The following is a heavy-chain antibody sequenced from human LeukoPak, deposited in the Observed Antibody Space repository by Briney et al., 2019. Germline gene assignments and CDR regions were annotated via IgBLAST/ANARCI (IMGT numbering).Heavy chain of an antibody. J-gene: IGHJ4*02. CDR2: ISGSGGST. D-gene: IGHD3-9*01. Sequence: GGSLRLSCAASGFTFSSYAVSWVRQAPGKGLEWVSAISGSGGSTYYADSVKGRFTISRDNSKNTLYLQMNSLRAEDTAVYYCAKDPAPYYDIAYWGQGTLVTVSS. CDR3: AKDPAPYYDIAY. V-gene: IGHV3-23*01. CDR1: GFTFSSYA.